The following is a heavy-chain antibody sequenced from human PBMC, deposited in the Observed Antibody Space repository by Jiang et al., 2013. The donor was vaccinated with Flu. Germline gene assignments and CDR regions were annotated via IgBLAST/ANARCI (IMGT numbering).Heavy chain of an antibody. CDR1: GDSVSSNSAA. CDR3: ARGVATFPYYYYYYGMDV. V-gene: IGHV6-1*01. J-gene: IGHJ6*02. Sequence: QTLSLTCAISGDSVSSNSAAWNWIRQSPSRGLEWLGRTYYRSKWYNDYAVSVKSRITINPDTSKNQFSLQLNSVTPEDTAVYYCARGVATFPYYYYYYGMDVWGQGTTVTVSS. CDR2: TYYRSKWYN. D-gene: IGHD5-12*01.